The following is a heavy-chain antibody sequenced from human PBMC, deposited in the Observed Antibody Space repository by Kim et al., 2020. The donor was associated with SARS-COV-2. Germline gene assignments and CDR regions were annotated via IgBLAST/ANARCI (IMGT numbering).Heavy chain of an antibody. CDR2: IYYSRST. Sequence: SETLSLTCTVSGGSISSSSYYWGWIRQPPGKGLEWIGSIYYSRSTYYNPSLKSRVTISVDTSKNQFSLKLSSVTAAVTAVYYCARRLGGESWYFDYWGQGTLVTVSS. J-gene: IGHJ4*02. V-gene: IGHV4-39*01. CDR1: GGSISSSSYY. D-gene: IGHD3-10*01. CDR3: ARRLGGESWYFDY.